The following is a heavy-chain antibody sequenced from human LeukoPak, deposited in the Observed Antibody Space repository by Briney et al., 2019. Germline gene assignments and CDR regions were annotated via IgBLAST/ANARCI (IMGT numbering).Heavy chain of an antibody. J-gene: IGHJ4*02. V-gene: IGHV4-61*02. CDR2: IYTSGST. D-gene: IGHD6-6*01. CDR3: ASGRTKNRIAARPFDY. Sequence: SETLSLTCTVSGGSISSGSYYWSWIRQPAGKGLEWIGRIYTSGSTNYNPSLKSRVTISVDTSKNQFSLKLSSVTAADTAVYYCASGRTKNRIAARPFDYWGQGTLVTVSS. CDR1: GGSISSGSYY.